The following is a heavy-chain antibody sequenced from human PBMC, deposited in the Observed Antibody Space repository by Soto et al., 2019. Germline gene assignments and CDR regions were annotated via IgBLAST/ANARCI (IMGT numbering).Heavy chain of an antibody. V-gene: IGHV3-48*01. CDR3: ARDLGSSWYPEYFQP. CDR1: GFTFNSYP. J-gene: IGHJ1*01. D-gene: IGHD6-13*01. CDR2: ISSSSTI. Sequence: PGGSLRLSCAASGFTFNSYPMTWVRQAPGKGLEWVSYISSSSTIYHADSVKGRFTISRDNAKNSLYLQMNSLRAEDTAVYYCARDLGSSWYPEYFQPWGQGTLVTVS.